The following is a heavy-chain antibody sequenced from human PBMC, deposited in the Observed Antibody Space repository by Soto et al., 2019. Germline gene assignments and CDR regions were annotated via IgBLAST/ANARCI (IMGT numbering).Heavy chain of an antibody. CDR2: ISGSGGST. V-gene: IGHV3-23*01. CDR3: AKSSSSGWYFDY. D-gene: IGHD6-19*01. CDR1: GFTFSSYA. J-gene: IGHJ4*02. Sequence: GGSLRLSCSASGFTFSSYAMSWVRQAPGKGLEWVSAISGSGGSTYYADSVKGRFTISRDNSKNTLYLQMNSLRAEDTAVYYCAKSSSSGWYFDYWGQGTLVTVSS.